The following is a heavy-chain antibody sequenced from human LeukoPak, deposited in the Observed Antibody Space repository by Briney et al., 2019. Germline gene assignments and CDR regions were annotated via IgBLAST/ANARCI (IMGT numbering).Heavy chain of an antibody. J-gene: IGHJ4*02. Sequence: PGGSLRLSCAASGFIFGNSWVHWVRQAPGKGLEWLSYITGGGGTIYYADSVKGRFTISRDNAKNSLYLQMNSLRAEDTAVYYCARTPYIAGADDRHIDYWGQGTLVTVSS. CDR1: GFIFGNSW. CDR2: ITGGGGTI. V-gene: IGHV3-48*04. CDR3: ARTPYIAGADDRHIDY. D-gene: IGHD1-26*01.